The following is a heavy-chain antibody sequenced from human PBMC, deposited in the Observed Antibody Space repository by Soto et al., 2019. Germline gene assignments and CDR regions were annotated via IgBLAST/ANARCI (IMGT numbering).Heavy chain of an antibody. CDR1: GFTFDDSG. CDR2: ISWNSGSV. J-gene: IGHJ6*03. D-gene: IGHD4-17*01. V-gene: IGHV3-9*03. CDR3: AKSPGDYPGYYYYMDV. Sequence: GGSLRLSCVGSGFTFDDSGMHWVRQAPGKGLEWVSGISWNSGSVAYADSVKGRFTISRDNSKNSLYLQMNSLRPEDMALYYCAKSPGDYPGYYYYMDVWGKGTTVTVSS.